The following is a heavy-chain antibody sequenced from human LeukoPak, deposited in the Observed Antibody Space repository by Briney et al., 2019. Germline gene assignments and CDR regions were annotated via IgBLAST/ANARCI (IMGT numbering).Heavy chain of an antibody. D-gene: IGHD2-2*01. CDR1: GGSISSYY. Sequence: SSETLSLTCTVSGGSISSYYWSWIRQPPGKGLEWIGYIYYSGSTNYNPSLKSRVTISVDTSKNQFSLKLSSVTAADTAVYYCARRYCSSTSCYHLDYWGQGTLVTVSS. J-gene: IGHJ4*02. CDR2: IYYSGST. V-gene: IGHV4-59*01. CDR3: ARRYCSSTSCYHLDY.